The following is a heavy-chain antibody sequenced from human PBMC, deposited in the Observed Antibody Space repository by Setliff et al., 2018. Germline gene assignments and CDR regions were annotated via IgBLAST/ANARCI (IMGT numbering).Heavy chain of an antibody. Sequence: SETLSLTCTVSGVPISSSSYYWGWIRQSPGKGLEWIGYIYYSGSTNYNPSLKSRVTISVDTSKNQFSLKLSSVTAADTAVYHCARALYSYDFDYWGQGTLVTVSS. CDR1: GVPISSSSYY. J-gene: IGHJ4*02. CDR3: ARALYSYDFDY. V-gene: IGHV4-61*05. D-gene: IGHD5-18*01. CDR2: IYYSGST.